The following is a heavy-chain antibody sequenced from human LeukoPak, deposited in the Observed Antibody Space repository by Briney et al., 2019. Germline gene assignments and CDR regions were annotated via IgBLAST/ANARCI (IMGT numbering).Heavy chain of an antibody. CDR3: AREGREAAGFDY. D-gene: IGHD6-13*01. CDR1: GFTFSSYW. J-gene: IGHJ4*02. CDR2: IKQGGIEK. Sequence: GSLXLSCAASGFTFSSYWMSWVRQAPGKGLEWVANIKQGGIEKHYVDSVKGRFTISRDNAKNSLYLQMNSLRAEDTAVYYCAREGREAAGFDYWGQGTLVTVSS. V-gene: IGHV3-7*01.